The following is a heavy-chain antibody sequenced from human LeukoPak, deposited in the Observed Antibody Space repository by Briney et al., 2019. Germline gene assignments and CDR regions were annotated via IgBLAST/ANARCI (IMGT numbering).Heavy chain of an antibody. CDR3: TRDGGFSYGAYSDY. J-gene: IGHJ4*02. D-gene: IGHD5-18*01. V-gene: IGHV3-21*05. Sequence: GGSLRLSCAASGFTFSSYEMNWVRQAPGKGLEWVSYISSSSTYIYYADSVKGRFTISRDNAKNSLYLQMNGLRAEDTAVYYCTRDGGFSYGAYSDYWGQGTLVTVSS. CDR1: GFTFSSYE. CDR2: ISSSSTYI.